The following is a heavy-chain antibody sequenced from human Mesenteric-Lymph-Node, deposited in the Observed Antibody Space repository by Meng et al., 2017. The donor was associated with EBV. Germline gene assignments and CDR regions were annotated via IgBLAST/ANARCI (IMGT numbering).Heavy chain of an antibody. D-gene: IGHD2-2*01. CDR3: SRDSIYQGRDS. CDR2: MNPDNGNT. Sequence: QVHLVQLGAKVTKPGASVKVSSKASGYTFTSYDINWVRHATGQGLEWIGWMNPDNGNTASAEKFQGRVTMTRNTSTNTAYMELSSLTSEDTAVYYCSRDSIYQGRDSWGQGTLVTVSS. J-gene: IGHJ4*02. CDR1: GYTFTSYD. V-gene: IGHV1-8*01.